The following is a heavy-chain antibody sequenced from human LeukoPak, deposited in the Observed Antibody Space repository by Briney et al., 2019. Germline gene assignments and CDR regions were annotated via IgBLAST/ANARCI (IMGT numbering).Heavy chain of an antibody. V-gene: IGHV1-2*02. D-gene: IGHD1-26*01. CDR3: ARNIVRAPGAFDV. CDR2: INPINGGT. J-gene: IGHJ3*01. CDR1: GYTFTCYY. Sequence: GASVKVSCKASGYTFTCYYLHWVRQAPGQGLEWMGWINPINGGTKYAQKFQGRVTMTRDTSISTAYMDLSGLRSDDTAVYYCARNIVRAPGAFDVWGQGTRVTVFS.